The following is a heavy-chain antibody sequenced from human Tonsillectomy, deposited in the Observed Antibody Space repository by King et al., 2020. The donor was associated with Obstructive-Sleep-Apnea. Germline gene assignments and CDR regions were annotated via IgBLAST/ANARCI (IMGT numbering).Heavy chain of an antibody. D-gene: IGHD7-27*01. CDR3: ARAGRLGEFDY. Sequence: DVQLVESGGGLVQPGGSLRLSCAASGFTFSSYDMHWVRQATGKGLEWVSAIGTAGDTYYPGSVKGRFTISRENAKNSLYLQMNSLRAGDTAVYYCARAGRLGEFDYWGQGTLVTVSS. V-gene: IGHV3-13*01. CDR2: IGTAGDT. J-gene: IGHJ4*02. CDR1: GFTFSSYD.